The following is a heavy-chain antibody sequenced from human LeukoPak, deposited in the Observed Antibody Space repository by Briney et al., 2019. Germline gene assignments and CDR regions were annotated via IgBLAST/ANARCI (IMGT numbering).Heavy chain of an antibody. CDR3: ARDGPSGVYYYDSSGYWDY. CDR1: GFTFSSYN. D-gene: IGHD3-22*01. CDR2: ISSSSSYI. J-gene: IGHJ4*02. V-gene: IGHV3-21*01. Sequence: GGSLRLSCAASGFTFSSYNMTWVRQAPGKGLEWVSSISSSSSYIYYPDSVKGRFTISRDNAKNSLYLQMNSLRAEDTAVYYCARDGPSGVYYYDSSGYWDYWGQGTLVTVSS.